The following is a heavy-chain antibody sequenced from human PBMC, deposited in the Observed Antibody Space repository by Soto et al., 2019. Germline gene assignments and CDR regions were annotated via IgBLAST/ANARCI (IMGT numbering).Heavy chain of an antibody. V-gene: IGHV3-15*01. CDR1: GFTFSNAW. CDR3: TTDPYDGRHFDY. D-gene: IGHD3-16*01. Sequence: GGSLRLSCAASGFTFSNAWMSWVRQAPGKGLEWVGRIKSKTDGGTTDYAAPVKGRFTISRDDSKNTLYLQMNSLKTEDTAVFYCTTDPYDGRHFDYWGQGTLVTVSS. J-gene: IGHJ4*02. CDR2: IKSKTDGGTT.